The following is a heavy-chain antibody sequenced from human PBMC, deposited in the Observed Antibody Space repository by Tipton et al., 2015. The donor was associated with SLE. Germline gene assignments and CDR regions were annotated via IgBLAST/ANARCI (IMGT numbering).Heavy chain of an antibody. D-gene: IGHD5-18*01. J-gene: IGHJ3*02. Sequence: TLSLTCAVSGYSISSGYYWGWIRQPPGKGLEWIGSIYYSGSTYYNPSLKSRVTISVDTSKNQFSLKLSSVTAADTAVYYCARDTSVDTAKVRAFDIWGQGTMVTVSS. CDR2: IYYSGST. CDR1: GYSISSGYY. CDR3: ARDTSVDTAKVRAFDI. V-gene: IGHV4-38-2*02.